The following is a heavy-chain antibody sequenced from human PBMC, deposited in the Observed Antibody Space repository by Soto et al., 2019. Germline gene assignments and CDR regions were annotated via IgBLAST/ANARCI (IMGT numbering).Heavy chain of an antibody. D-gene: IGHD3-10*01. CDR3: ARDPLGYYYGSGSPSPYYYGMDV. J-gene: IGHJ6*02. V-gene: IGHV3-48*03. CDR1: GFTFSSYE. Sequence: PGGSLRLSCAASGFTFSSYEMNWVRQAPGKGLEWVSYISSSGSTIYYADSVKGRFTISRDNAKNSLYLQMNSLRAEDTAVYYCARDPLGYYYGSGSPSPYYYGMDVWGQGTTVTVSS. CDR2: ISSSGSTI.